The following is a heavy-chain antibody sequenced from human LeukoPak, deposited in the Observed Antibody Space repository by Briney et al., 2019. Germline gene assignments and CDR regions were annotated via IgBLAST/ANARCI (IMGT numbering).Heavy chain of an antibody. V-gene: IGHV1-18*01. CDR2: ISAYNGNT. D-gene: IGHD3-22*01. CDR1: GYTFTSYG. J-gene: IGHJ4*02. Sequence: ASVKVSCKASGYTFTSYGISWVRQAPGQGLEWMGWISAYNGNTKYAQKLQGRVTMTTDTSTSTAYMELRSLRSDDTAVYYCARDRRPNSGIVVVIPDYWGQGTLVTVSS. CDR3: ARDRRPNSGIVVVIPDY.